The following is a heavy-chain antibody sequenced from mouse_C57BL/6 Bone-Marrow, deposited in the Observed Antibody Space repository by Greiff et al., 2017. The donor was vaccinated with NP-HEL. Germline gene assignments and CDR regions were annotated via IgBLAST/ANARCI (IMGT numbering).Heavy chain of an antibody. V-gene: IGHV1-7*01. Sequence: VQLQQSGAELAKPGASVKLSCKASGYTFTSYWMHWVKQRPGQGLEWIGYINPSSGYTKYNQKFKDKDTLTADKSSSTAYMQLSSLTYEDSAVYYCAREGYDGKAWFAYWGQGTLVTVSA. D-gene: IGHD2-2*01. CDR2: INPSSGYT. CDR1: GYTFTSYW. J-gene: IGHJ3*01. CDR3: AREGYDGKAWFAY.